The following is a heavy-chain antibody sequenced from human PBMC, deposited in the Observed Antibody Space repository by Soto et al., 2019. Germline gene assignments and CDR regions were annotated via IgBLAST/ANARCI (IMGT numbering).Heavy chain of an antibody. D-gene: IGHD2-2*02. V-gene: IGHV1-69*08. CDR1: GGTFSSYT. CDR3: ARDETDTATAIPGDY. CDR2: IIPILGIA. J-gene: IGHJ4*02. Sequence: QVQLVQSGAEVKKPGSSVKVSCKASGGTFSSYTISWVRQAPGQGLEWMGRIIPILGIANYAQKFQGRVTITADKSTSTAYMELSSLRSEDTAVYYCARDETDTATAIPGDYWDQGTLVTVSS.